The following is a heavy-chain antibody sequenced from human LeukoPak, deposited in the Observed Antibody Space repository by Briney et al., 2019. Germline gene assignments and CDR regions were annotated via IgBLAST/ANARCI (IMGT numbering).Heavy chain of an antibody. J-gene: IGHJ3*02. CDR2: INPSGGST. Sequence: ASVKVSCKASGYTFTSYYMHWVRQAPGQGLEWMGIINPSGGSTSYAQKFQGRVTMTRDTSTSTVYMELSSLRSEDTAVYYCARGYGSSGWGPDAFDIWGQGTMDTVSS. D-gene: IGHD6-19*01. CDR1: GYTFTSYY. V-gene: IGHV1-46*01. CDR3: ARGYGSSGWGPDAFDI.